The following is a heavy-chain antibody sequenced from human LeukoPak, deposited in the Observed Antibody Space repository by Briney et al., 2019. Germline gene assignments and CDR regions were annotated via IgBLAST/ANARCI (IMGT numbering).Heavy chain of an antibody. V-gene: IGHV4-59*01. Sequence: PSETLSLTCTVSGGSISSYYWSWIRQPPGKGLEWIGYIYYSGSTNYNPSLKSRVTISVDTSKNQFSLKLSSVTAADTAVYYCARRGTTVTTRHGEPYYYYYYMDVWGKGTTVTISS. CDR2: IYYSGST. J-gene: IGHJ6*03. D-gene: IGHD4-17*01. CDR3: ARRGTTVTTRHGEPYYYYYYMDV. CDR1: GGSISSYY.